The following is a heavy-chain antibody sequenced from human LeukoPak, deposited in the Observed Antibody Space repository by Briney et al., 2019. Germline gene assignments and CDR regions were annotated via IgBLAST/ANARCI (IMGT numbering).Heavy chain of an antibody. CDR2: ISSSGSTI. J-gene: IGHJ4*02. Sequence: LAGGSLRLSCAASGFTFSSYEMNWVRQAPGKGLEWVSYISSSGSTIYYADSVKGRFTISRDNAKNSLYLQMNSLRAEDTAVYYCAGALTYYYDSSGYYLFDYWAREPWSPSP. D-gene: IGHD3-22*01. CDR3: AGALTYYYDSSGYYLFDY. V-gene: IGHV3-48*03. CDR1: GFTFSSYE.